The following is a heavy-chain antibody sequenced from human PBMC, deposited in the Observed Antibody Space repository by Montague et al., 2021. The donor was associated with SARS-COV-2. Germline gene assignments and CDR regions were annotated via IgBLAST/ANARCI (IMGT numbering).Heavy chain of an antibody. J-gene: IGHJ4*02. CDR1: GDSVSSNTAG. CDR2: TQYRSKWLN. CDR3: ARGRSGSYFRYYDY. D-gene: IGHD1-26*01. Sequence: CAISGDSVSSNTAGWYWIRQSPSRGLEWLGSTQYRSKWLNDYALFVNSRITITPDTSKNQFSLHLNSVTPEDTAVYYCARGRSGSYFRYYDYWGQGTLVTVSS. V-gene: IGHV6-1*01.